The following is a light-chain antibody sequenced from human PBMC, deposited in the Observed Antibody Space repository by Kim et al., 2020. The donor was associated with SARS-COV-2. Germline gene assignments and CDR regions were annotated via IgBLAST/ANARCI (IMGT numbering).Light chain of an antibody. V-gene: IGKV1-27*01. CDR3: QKYNGAPWT. Sequence: ASVGDSVTITCRASHAISNDLAWYQQKPGKVPDLLIYGASALQSAVPSRFSGSGSGTDFTLTISSLQPEDVAIYYCQKYNGAPWTFGQGTKVDIK. CDR2: GAS. CDR1: HAISND. J-gene: IGKJ1*01.